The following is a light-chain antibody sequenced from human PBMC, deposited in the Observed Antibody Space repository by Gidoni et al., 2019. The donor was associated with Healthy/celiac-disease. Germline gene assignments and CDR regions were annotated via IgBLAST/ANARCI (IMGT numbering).Light chain of an antibody. J-gene: IGKJ4*01. CDR3: QQYGSSPLT. Sequence: DIVLTQSPCTLSSSPGERATLSCRASQSVSSSYLAWYQQKPGQAPRLLIYGASSRATGIPDRFSGSGSGTDFTLTISRLEPEDFAVYYCQQYGSSPLTFGGGTKVEIK. CDR2: GAS. V-gene: IGKV3-20*01. CDR1: QSVSSSY.